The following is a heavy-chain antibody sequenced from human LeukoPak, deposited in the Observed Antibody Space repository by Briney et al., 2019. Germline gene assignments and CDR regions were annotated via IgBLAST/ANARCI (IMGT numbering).Heavy chain of an antibody. CDR3: ARYGDTRFDP. CDR2: ISYSANT. V-gene: IGHV4-59*01. Sequence: SETLSLTCTVSGGSISSYYWSWIRQPPGKGLECIGYISYSANTNYDPSLKSRVTISVDTSKNQLSLKLSSVTAADTAVYYCARYGDTRFDPWGQGTLVTVSS. J-gene: IGHJ5*02. CDR1: GGSISSYY. D-gene: IGHD2-21*02.